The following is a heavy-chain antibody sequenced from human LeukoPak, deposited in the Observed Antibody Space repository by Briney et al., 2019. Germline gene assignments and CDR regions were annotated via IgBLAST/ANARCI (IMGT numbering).Heavy chain of an antibody. CDR1: GGSISSYY. J-gene: IGHJ4*02. CDR3: ARHYGSSSPLVDY. V-gene: IGHV4-59*08. Sequence: KPSETLSLTCTVSGGSISSYYWSWIRQPPGKGLEGMGYIYYSGSTNYNPSLKSRVTISVDTSKNQFSLKLSSVTAADTAVYYCARHYGSSSPLVDYWGQGTLVTVSS. CDR2: IYYSGST. D-gene: IGHD6-6*01.